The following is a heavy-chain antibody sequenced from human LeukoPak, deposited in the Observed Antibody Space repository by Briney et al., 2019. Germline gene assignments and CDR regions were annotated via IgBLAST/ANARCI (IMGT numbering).Heavy chain of an antibody. D-gene: IGHD3-22*01. CDR2: INHSGST. CDR3: AGDPQGGYYYDSSGYYTYFDY. CDR1: GGSFSGYY. Sequence: KTSETLSLTCAVYGGSFSGYYWSWIRQPPGKGLEWIGEINHSGSTNYNPSLKSRVTISVDTSKNQFSLKLSSVTAADTAVYYCAGDPQGGYYYDSSGYYTYFDYWGQGTLVTVSS. J-gene: IGHJ4*02. V-gene: IGHV4-34*01.